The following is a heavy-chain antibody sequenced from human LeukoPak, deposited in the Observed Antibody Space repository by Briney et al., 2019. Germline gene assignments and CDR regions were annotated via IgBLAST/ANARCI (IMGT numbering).Heavy chain of an antibody. Sequence: SETLSLTCTVSGGSINSYYWSWIRQPPGKGLEWIGYIFYSGSTNYNPSLKSRVTISVDTSENQFSLKLSSVTAADTAVYYCARVHGFWRYYFDYWGQGTLVTVSS. CDR1: GGSINSYY. D-gene: IGHD3/OR15-3a*01. CDR2: IFYSGST. J-gene: IGHJ4*02. V-gene: IGHV4-59*01. CDR3: ARVHGFWRYYFDY.